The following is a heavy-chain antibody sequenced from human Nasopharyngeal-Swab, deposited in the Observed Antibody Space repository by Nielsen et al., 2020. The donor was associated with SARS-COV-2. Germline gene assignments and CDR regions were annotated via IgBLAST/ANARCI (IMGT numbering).Heavy chain of an antibody. J-gene: IGHJ4*02. CDR3: ARDSDYGGNELTN. D-gene: IGHD4-23*01. CDR2: IKQDGSEK. Sequence: VRQAPGKGLEWVANIKQDGSEKYYVDSVKGRFTISRDNAKNSLYLQMNSLRAEDTAVYYCARDSDYGGNELTNWGQGTLVTVSS. V-gene: IGHV3-7*01.